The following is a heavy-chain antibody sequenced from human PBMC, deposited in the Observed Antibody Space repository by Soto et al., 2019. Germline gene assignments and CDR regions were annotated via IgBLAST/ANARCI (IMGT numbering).Heavy chain of an antibody. CDR3: ARDQQESGWPNFDY. J-gene: IGHJ4*02. CDR2: INAGNGNT. Sequence: ASVKVSCKASGYTFTSYAMHWVRQAPGQRLEWMGWINAGNGNTKYSQKFQGRVTITRDTSASTAYMELSSLRSEDTAVYYCARDQQESGWPNFDYWGQGTLVTVSS. V-gene: IGHV1-3*01. D-gene: IGHD6-25*01. CDR1: GYTFTSYA.